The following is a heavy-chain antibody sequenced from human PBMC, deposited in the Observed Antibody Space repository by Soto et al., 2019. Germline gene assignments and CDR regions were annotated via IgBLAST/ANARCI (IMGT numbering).Heavy chain of an antibody. CDR2: IYYSGST. V-gene: IGHV4-31*03. J-gene: IGHJ6*02. CDR3: AGVCRGDCHYGMDV. Sequence: QVQLQESGPGLVKPSQTLSLTCTVSGGSISSGGYYWSWIRQHPGKGLEWIGYIYYSGSTYYNPSLKSRVTISVATSKNQLSLKLSSVTAADTAVYYCAGVCRGDCHYGMDVWGQGTTVTVSS. D-gene: IGHD2-21*02. CDR1: GGSISSGGYY.